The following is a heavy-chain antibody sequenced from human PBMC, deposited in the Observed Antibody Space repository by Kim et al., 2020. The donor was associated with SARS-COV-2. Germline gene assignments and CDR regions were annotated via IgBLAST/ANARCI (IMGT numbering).Heavy chain of an antibody. V-gene: IGHV3-43*02. CDR3: AKDLVSSGWYVGDWFDP. Sequence: GGSLRLSCAASGFTFDDYAMHWVRQAPGKGLEWVSLISGDGGSTYYADSVKGRFTISGDNSKNSLYLQMNSLRTEDTALYYCAKDLVSSGWYVGDWFDPWGQGTLVTVSS. CDR1: GFTFDDYA. J-gene: IGHJ5*02. D-gene: IGHD6-19*01. CDR2: ISGDGGST.